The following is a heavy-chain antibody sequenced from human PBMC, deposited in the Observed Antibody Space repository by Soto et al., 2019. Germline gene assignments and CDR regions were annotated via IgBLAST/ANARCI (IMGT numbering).Heavy chain of an antibody. D-gene: IGHD3-10*01. V-gene: IGHV3-49*04. CDR1: GFTFGDYA. CDR3: TRFSLWFGLYYYYGMDV. J-gene: IGHJ6*02. CDR2: IRSKAYGGTT. Sequence: GGSLRLSCTASGFTFGDYAMSWVRQAPGKGLEWVGFIRSKAYGGTTEYAASVKGRFTISRDDSKSIAYLQMNSLKTEDTAVYYCTRFSLWFGLYYYYGMDVWGQGTAVTVSS.